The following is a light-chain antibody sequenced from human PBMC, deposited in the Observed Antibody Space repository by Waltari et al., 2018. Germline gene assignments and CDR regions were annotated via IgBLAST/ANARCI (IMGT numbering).Light chain of an antibody. V-gene: IGLV2-14*03. CDR3: SSQSSDNVVL. CDR1: SSDVGGYNS. J-gene: IGLJ2*01. CDR2: DVS. Sequence: QSALTQPASVSGSPGQSITIPCTGTSSDVGGYNSVSWYQDHPGQAPKVIIYDVSDRPSGISERFSGAKSDNTASLTISGLQAEDEADYYCSSQSSDNVVLFGGGTKLTVL.